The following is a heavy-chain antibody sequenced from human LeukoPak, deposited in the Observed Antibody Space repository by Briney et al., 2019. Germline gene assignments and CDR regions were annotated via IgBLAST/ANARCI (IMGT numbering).Heavy chain of an antibody. CDR3: AGGSGWITGD. D-gene: IGHD1-14*01. Sequence: GGSLRLSCSASGFTFGSYWMNWVRQAPGKGPEWVANIKQDGSEINYVDSVKGRFIISRDNAKNSLYLHMNSLRVDDTAVYYCAGGSGWITGDWGHGTLVTVSS. CDR1: GFTFGSYW. V-gene: IGHV3-7*03. CDR2: IKQDGSEI. J-gene: IGHJ4*01.